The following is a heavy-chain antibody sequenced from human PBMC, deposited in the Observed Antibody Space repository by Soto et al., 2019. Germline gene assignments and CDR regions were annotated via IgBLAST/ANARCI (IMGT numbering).Heavy chain of an antibody. D-gene: IGHD6-13*01. CDR1: GFSLSTSGVG. CDR3: AHKVRIAAAGTHNWFDP. CDR2: IYWDDDK. J-gene: IGHJ5*02. Sequence: SGPTLVNPTQTLTLTCTFSGFSLSTSGVGVGWIRQPPGKALEWLALIYWDDDKRYSPSLKSRLTITKDTSKNQVVLTMTNMDPVDTATYYCAHKVRIAAAGTHNWFDPWGQGTLVTVSS. V-gene: IGHV2-5*02.